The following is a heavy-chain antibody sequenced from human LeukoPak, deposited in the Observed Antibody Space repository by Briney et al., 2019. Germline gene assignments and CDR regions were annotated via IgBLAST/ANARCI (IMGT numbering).Heavy chain of an antibody. V-gene: IGHV3-21*01. CDR1: GFTFGSYS. CDR3: ASLALSSSS. J-gene: IGHJ5*02. D-gene: IGHD6-13*01. CDR2: ISSSSSYI. Sequence: GGSLRLSCAASGFTFGSYSMNWVRQAPGKGLEWVSSISSSSSYIYYADSVKGRFAISRDNAKNSLYLQMNSLRAEDTAVYYCASLALSSSSWGQGTLVTVSS.